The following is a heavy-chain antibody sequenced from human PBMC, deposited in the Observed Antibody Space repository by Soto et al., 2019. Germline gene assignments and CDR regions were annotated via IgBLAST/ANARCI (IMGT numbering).Heavy chain of an antibody. CDR1: GFTFSSYS. D-gene: IGHD3-22*01. CDR3: ARDYVDSSGYYCNFDY. V-gene: IGHV3-21*01. J-gene: IGHJ4*02. CDR2: ISSSSSYI. Sequence: EVQLVESGGGLVKPGGSLRLSCAASGFTFSSYSMNWVRQAPGKGLEWVSSISSSSSYIYYADSVKGRFTISRDNAKNSLYLQMNSVRAEDTPVYYCARDYVDSSGYYCNFDYWGQGTLVTVSS.